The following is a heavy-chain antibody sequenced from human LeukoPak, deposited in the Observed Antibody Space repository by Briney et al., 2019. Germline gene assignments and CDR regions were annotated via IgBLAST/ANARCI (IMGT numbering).Heavy chain of an antibody. CDR2: FDPENGET. V-gene: IGHV1-24*01. D-gene: IGHD3-3*01. Sequence: ASVNVTLKCSVYTLPELSMHWVRQAPGKGLEWMGGFDPENGETVYAQKFQGRVTMTEDTSTDAAYMELSSMTSEDTAVYYCATDRDYWSGYAVARLGRSYYYGMDVWGQGTTVTVS. J-gene: IGHJ6*02. CDR3: ATDRDYWSGYAVARLGRSYYYGMDV. CDR1: VYTLPELS.